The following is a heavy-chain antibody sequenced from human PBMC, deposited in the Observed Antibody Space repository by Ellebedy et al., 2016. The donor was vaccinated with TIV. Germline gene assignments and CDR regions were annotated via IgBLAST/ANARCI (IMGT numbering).Heavy chain of an antibody. Sequence: GESLKISCAASGFTFSSYWMSWVRQAPGKGLEWVANIKQDGSEKYYVDSVKGRFTISRDNAKNSLYLQMNSLRAEDTAVYYCARDSRSSGWYREAFDIWGQGTMVTVSS. CDR3: ARDSRSSGWYREAFDI. J-gene: IGHJ3*02. V-gene: IGHV3-7*01. CDR2: IKQDGSEK. D-gene: IGHD6-19*01. CDR1: GFTFSSYW.